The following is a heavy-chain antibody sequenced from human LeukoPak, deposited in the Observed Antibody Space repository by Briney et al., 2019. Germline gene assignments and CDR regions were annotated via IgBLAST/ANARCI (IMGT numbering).Heavy chain of an antibody. D-gene: IGHD2-2*01. CDR1: GGSISSGGYY. J-gene: IGHJ6*03. Sequence: SETLSLTCTVSGGSISSGGYYWSWIPQHPGKGLEWIGYIYYSGSTYYNPSLKSRVTISVDTSKNQFSLKLSSVTAADTAVYYCARSYCSSTSCYRHYYYYMDVWGKGTTVTVSS. CDR2: IYYSGST. V-gene: IGHV4-31*03. CDR3: ARSYCSSTSCYRHYYYYMDV.